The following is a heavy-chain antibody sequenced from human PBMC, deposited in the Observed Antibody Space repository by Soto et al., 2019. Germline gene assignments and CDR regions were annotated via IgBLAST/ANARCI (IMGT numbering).Heavy chain of an antibody. V-gene: IGHV3-30*18. Sequence: AGGSLRLSCAASGFTFSSYGMHWVRQAPGKGLEWVAVISYDGSNKYYADSVKGRFTISRDNSKNTLYLQMNSLRAEDTAVYYCAKDFRGSSLFYFDYWGQGTLVTVSS. CDR1: GFTFSSYG. J-gene: IGHJ4*02. CDR2: ISYDGSNK. CDR3: AKDFRGSSLFYFDY. D-gene: IGHD6-13*01.